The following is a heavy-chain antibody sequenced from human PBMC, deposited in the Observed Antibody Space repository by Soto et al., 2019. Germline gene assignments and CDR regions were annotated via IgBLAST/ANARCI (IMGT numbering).Heavy chain of an antibody. CDR1: GFTFSSYA. V-gene: IGHV3-30-3*01. D-gene: IGHD3-16*01. J-gene: IGHJ3*02. Sequence: GGSLRLSCAASGFTFSSYAMHWVRQAPGKGLEWVAVISYDGSNKYYADSVKGRFTISRDNSKNTLYLQMNSLRAEDTAVYYCAREGALTRDAFDIWGQGTMVTVSS. CDR3: AREGALTRDAFDI. CDR2: ISYDGSNK.